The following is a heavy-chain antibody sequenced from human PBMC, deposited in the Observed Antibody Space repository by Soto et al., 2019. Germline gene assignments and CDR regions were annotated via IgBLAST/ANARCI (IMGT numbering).Heavy chain of an antibody. CDR3: ARGHGVLWFGERGMDA. J-gene: IGHJ6*02. D-gene: IGHD3-10*01. CDR1: GDSISGSQW. CDR2: ISHTGTT. V-gene: IGHV4-4*02. Sequence: SETLSLTCAVSGDSISGSQWWSWVRLPPGKGLEWIGEISHTGTTNYNPSLKSRVTISVDTSKNQFSLKLNSVTAADTAVYYCARGHGVLWFGERGMDAWGQGTKVTVSS.